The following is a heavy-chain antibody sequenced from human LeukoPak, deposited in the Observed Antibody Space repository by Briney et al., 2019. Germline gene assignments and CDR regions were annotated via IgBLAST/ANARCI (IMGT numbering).Heavy chain of an antibody. Sequence: PSETLSLTCTVSGYSISSGYYWGWIRQPPGKGLEWIGSIYHSGSTYYNPSLKSRVTISVDTSKNQFSLKLSSVTAADTAVYYCARGDYGEEGTYGYWGQGTLVTVSS. CDR1: GYSISSGYY. CDR3: ARGDYGEEGTYGY. CDR2: IYHSGST. J-gene: IGHJ4*02. D-gene: IGHD4-17*01. V-gene: IGHV4-38-2*02.